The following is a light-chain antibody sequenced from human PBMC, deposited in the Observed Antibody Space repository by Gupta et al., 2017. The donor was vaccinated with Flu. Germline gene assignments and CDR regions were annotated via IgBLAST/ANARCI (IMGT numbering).Light chain of an antibody. CDR2: WAT. Sequence: SLGERATINGKSSQSVLYDSTEKDYLSWYQPKPGQPPKLLISWATTRESGVPDRFSDSGSGTDFTLTIASLQAEDVAVYYCQQYDDVPFTFGGGTKVEIK. V-gene: IGKV4-1*01. CDR3: QQYDDVPFT. CDR1: QSVLYDSTEKDY. J-gene: IGKJ4*01.